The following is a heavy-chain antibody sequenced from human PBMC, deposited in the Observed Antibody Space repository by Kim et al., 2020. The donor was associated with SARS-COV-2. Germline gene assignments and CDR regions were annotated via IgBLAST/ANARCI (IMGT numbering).Heavy chain of an antibody. Sequence: GGSLRLSCAVSGFPLRSYWMSWVRQAPGKGLEWVANIDQDAGRIFYVDSVKGRFTISRDNAKNSLYLQMNSLTVEDTAVYFCATYYGGRSFPYWGQGSLVTVSS. CDR2: IDQDAGRI. V-gene: IGHV3-7*01. D-gene: IGHD3-10*01. CDR1: GFPLRSYW. CDR3: ATYYGGRSFPY. J-gene: IGHJ4*02.